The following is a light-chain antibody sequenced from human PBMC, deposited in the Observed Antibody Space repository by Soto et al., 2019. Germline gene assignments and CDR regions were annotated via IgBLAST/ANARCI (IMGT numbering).Light chain of an antibody. CDR1: SSDVGSYNL. J-gene: IGLJ2*01. CDR2: EGS. Sequence: QSALTQPASVSGSPGQSITISCTGTSSDVGSYNLVSWYQQHPGKAPKLIIYEGSKRPSGVSNRFSGSKSGNTASLTISGLQAEDEADYYCCSYAGSLVFGGGTKITVL. CDR3: CSYAGSLV. V-gene: IGLV2-23*01.